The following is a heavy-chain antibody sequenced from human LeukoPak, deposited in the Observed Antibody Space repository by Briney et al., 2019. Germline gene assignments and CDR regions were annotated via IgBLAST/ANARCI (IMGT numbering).Heavy chain of an antibody. V-gene: IGHV3-30*04. Sequence: GGSLRLSCVASGFTFSRYVIHWVRQAPGKGLEWVAVISKDGCDEYYADSVKGRFTVSRDPSKNSLYLQMNNLRGEDTAVYYCARAAPVRGVTFFDYWGQGTLITVSS. CDR2: ISKDGCDE. J-gene: IGHJ4*02. CDR1: GFTFSRYV. D-gene: IGHD3-10*01. CDR3: ARAAPVRGVTFFDY.